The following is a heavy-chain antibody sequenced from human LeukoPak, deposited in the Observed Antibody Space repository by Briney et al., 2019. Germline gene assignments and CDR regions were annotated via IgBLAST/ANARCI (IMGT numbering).Heavy chain of an antibody. CDR1: GFTFSSYV. J-gene: IGHJ4*02. D-gene: IGHD1-1*01. CDR2: ISSDGDNT. V-gene: IGHV3-64*01. Sequence: PGGSLRLSCAASGFTFSSYVMHWIRRAPGKGLEYVSAISSDGDNTYYTNSVKGRFTISRDNSKNTVYLQMGSLRAEDMAVYYCARALERGYFDYWGQGTLVTVSS. CDR3: ARALERGYFDY.